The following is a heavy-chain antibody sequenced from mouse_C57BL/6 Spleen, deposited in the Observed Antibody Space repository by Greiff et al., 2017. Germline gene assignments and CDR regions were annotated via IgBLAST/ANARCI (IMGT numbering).Heavy chain of an antibody. Sequence: EVQGVESGGGLVQPGGSMKLSCVASGFTFSNYWMNWVRQSPEKGLEWVAQIRLKSDNYATHYAESVKGRFTISRDDSKSSVYLQMNNLRAEDTGIYYCTDNWQFAYWGQGTLVTVSA. J-gene: IGHJ3*01. CDR2: IRLKSDNYAT. CDR1: GFTFSNYW. CDR3: TDNWQFAY. V-gene: IGHV6-3*01. D-gene: IGHD4-1*02.